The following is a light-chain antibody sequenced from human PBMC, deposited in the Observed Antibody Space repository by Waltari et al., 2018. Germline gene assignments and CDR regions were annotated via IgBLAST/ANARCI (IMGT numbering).Light chain of an antibody. V-gene: IGLV1-40*01. Sequence: QSVLTQPPSVSGAPGQRVTISCTGSGSNLGAGYAVPWYQQLPRAAPKPLIYGSTSRPLGVPDRFFGSTSGTSASLAITGLQAEDEADYYCQSYDTSLRVVFGGGTKLTVL. CDR3: QSYDTSLRVV. CDR2: GST. CDR1: GSNLGAGYA. J-gene: IGLJ3*02.